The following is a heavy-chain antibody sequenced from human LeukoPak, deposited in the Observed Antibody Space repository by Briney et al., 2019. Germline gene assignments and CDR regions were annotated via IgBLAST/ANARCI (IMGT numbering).Heavy chain of an antibody. CDR3: ARGYNYGYVDY. V-gene: IGHV4-4*07. CDR1: GDSISNYH. CDR2: IYSSGST. J-gene: IGHJ4*02. D-gene: IGHD5-18*01. Sequence: PSETLSLTCTVSGDSISNYHWSWIRQPAGKGLEWIGRIYSSGSTNYNPSLRSRVTMSVDTSKNQFSLRLSSVTAADTAVYYCARGYNYGYVDYWGRGTLVTVSS.